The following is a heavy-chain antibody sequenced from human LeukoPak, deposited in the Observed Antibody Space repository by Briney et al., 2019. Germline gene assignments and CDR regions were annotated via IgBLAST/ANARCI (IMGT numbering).Heavy chain of an antibody. CDR2: IYYSGST. D-gene: IGHD4-17*01. J-gene: IGHJ2*01. CDR1: DGSISSSSYY. V-gene: IGHV4-31*03. CDR3: ARRSGRTVTRYSDL. Sequence: SETLSLTCTVSDGSISSSSYYWGWIRQHPGTGLEWIGYIYYSGSTYYNPSLKSRVTISVDTSKNQFSLKLSSVTAADTAVYYCARRSGRTVTRYSDLWGRGTLVTVSS.